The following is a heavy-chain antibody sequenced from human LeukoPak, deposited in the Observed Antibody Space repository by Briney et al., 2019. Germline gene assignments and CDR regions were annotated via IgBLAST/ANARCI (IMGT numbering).Heavy chain of an antibody. Sequence: PGGSLRLSCAVSGITFSTIGVSWVRQAPGKGLEWVSYISSSGSIIYYADSVKGRFTISRDNAKNSLFLQMNSLRVEDTAVYYCARTMWGFDYWGQGTLVTVSS. J-gene: IGHJ4*02. CDR2: ISSSGSII. CDR1: GITFSTIG. D-gene: IGHD7-27*01. CDR3: ARTMWGFDY. V-gene: IGHV3-48*04.